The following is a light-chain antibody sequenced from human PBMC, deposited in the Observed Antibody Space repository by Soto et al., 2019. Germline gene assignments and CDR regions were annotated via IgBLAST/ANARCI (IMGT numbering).Light chain of an antibody. CDR2: DVS. V-gene: IGLV2-14*03. J-gene: IGLJ2*01. Sequence: SALTQPASVSGSPGQSITISCTGTSSDVGAYNYVSWYQHHPGKAPKLMIYDVSNRPSGVSNRFSGSKSGNTVSLTISGLQAEDEADYYCNSFTTSSTLVFGGGTKLTVL. CDR3: NSFTTSSTLV. CDR1: SSDVGAYNY.